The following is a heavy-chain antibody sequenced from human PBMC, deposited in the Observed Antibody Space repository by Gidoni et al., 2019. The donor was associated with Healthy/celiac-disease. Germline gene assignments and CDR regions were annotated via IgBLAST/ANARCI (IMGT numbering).Heavy chain of an antibody. CDR1: GGSFSGYY. J-gene: IGHJ4*02. CDR3: ARGHYDRFDY. CDR2: INHSGST. Sequence: QVQLQQWGAGLLKPSETLSLTCAVYGGSFSGYYWSWIRQPPGKGLEWIGEINHSGSTNYNPSLKSRVTISVDTSKNQFSLKLSSVTAADTAVYYCARGHYDRFDYWGQGTLVTVSS. V-gene: IGHV4-34*01. D-gene: IGHD3-3*01.